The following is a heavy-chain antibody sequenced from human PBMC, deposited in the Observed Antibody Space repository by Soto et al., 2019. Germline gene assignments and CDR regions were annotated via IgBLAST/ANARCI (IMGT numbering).Heavy chain of an antibody. Sequence: QVQLQESGPGLVKPSQTLSLTCTVSGGSISSGGYYWSWIRQHPGKGLERIGYTYYSGSTYYNPYLTSRVTTSADPSKNQCSLKLSSVTAADTAVYYCARVGGINWFDPWGKGTLVTVSS. J-gene: IGHJ5*02. CDR2: TYYSGST. CDR3: ARVGGINWFDP. CDR1: GGSISSGGYY. D-gene: IGHD3-16*01. V-gene: IGHV4-31*03.